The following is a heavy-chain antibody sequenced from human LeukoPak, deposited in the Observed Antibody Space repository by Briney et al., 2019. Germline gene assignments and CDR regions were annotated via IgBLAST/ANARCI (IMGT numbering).Heavy chain of an antibody. CDR3: ARGQDSSGLFDY. D-gene: IGHD3-22*01. CDR2: IYHSGST. V-gene: IGHV4-59*12. Sequence: SETLSLTCTVSGGSINSYYWSWIRQPPGKGLEEIGYIYHSGSTFYNPSLKSRVTISVDRSKNQFSLKLSSMTAADTAVYYCARGQDSSGLFDYWGQGTLVTVSS. CDR1: GGSINSYY. J-gene: IGHJ4*02.